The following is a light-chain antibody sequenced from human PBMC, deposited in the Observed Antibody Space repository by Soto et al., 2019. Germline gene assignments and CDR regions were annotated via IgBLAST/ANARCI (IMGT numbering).Light chain of an antibody. Sequence: QSALTQPPSASGSPGQSVTISCIGTSGDVGGYDYVSWYQQQPGKAPKLMIYEVTKRPLGVPDRFSASKSGNTASLTVSGLQAEDEADYYCSSYAGSDNPYVFGTGTKV. CDR2: EVT. CDR3: SSYAGSDNPYV. V-gene: IGLV2-8*01. J-gene: IGLJ1*01. CDR1: SGDVGGYDY.